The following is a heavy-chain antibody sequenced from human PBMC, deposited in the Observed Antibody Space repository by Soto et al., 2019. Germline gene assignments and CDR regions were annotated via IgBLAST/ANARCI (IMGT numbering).Heavy chain of an antibody. Sequence: VASVKVSCKASGYTFTSSGMSWVRQAPGQGLEWMGWISAHTGSSEYAQRFQGRVTMTTDRSTSTAYMELRSLRSDDTAVYYCARGSDSPYYDFWSGYQNWFDPWGQGTLVTVSS. CDR2: ISAHTGSS. D-gene: IGHD3-3*01. J-gene: IGHJ5*02. CDR3: ARGSDSPYYDFWSGYQNWFDP. V-gene: IGHV1-18*01. CDR1: GYTFTSSG.